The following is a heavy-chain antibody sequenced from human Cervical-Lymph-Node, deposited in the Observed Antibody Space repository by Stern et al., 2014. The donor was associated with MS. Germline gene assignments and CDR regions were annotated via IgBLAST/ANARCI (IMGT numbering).Heavy chain of an antibody. CDR3: ARAQASPYSYGDY. J-gene: IGHJ4*02. CDR2: ISSDGLDK. Sequence: VQLGESGGGVVQSGRSLRLSCAASRFTFSNYAMHWVRQAPGKGLEWGAVISSDGLDKYYADSVKGRFTISRDNSKNTLFLQMNSLKAEDTAVYYCARAQASPYSYGDYWGQGTLVTVSS. D-gene: IGHD5-18*01. CDR1: RFTFSNYA. V-gene: IGHV3-30-3*01.